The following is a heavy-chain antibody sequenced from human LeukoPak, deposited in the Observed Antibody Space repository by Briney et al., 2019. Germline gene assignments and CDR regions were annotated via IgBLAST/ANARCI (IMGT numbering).Heavy chain of an antibody. D-gene: IGHD2-8*01. CDR2: IYPGDSDT. CDR3: AGHKRAQNYESRGSCTNGLCPLDYYYYYYYMDV. V-gene: IGHV5-51*01. CDR1: GYSFTSYW. J-gene: IGHJ6*03. Sequence: GESLKISCKGSGYSFTSYWIGWVRQMPGKGLEWMGIIYPGDSDTRYSPSFLGKVSISADKSITTAYLQWSSLEASDTAVYYCAGHKRAQNYESRGSCTNGLCPLDYYYYYYYMDVWGKGTTVTVSS.